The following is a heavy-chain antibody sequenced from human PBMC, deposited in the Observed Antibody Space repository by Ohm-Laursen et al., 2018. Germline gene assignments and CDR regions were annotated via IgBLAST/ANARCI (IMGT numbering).Heavy chain of an antibody. CDR3: ARGVAATGMDV. J-gene: IGHJ6*02. CDR1: GYTFTSYD. D-gene: IGHD6-19*01. Sequence: ASVKVSCKASGYTFTSYDINWVRQATGQGLEWMGWINPNSGGTNYAQKFQGRVTMTRDTSISTAYMELSRLRSDDTAVYYCARGVAATGMDVWGQGTTVTVSS. CDR2: INPNSGGT. V-gene: IGHV1-2*02.